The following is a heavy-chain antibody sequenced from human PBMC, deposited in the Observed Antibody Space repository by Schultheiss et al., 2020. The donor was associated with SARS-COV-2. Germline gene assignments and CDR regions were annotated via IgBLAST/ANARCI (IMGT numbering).Heavy chain of an antibody. D-gene: IGHD6-13*01. CDR3: ARAIAAAGIWFDP. CDR1: GGSFRGYY. V-gene: IGHV4-34*01. J-gene: IGHJ5*02. Sequence: SETLSLTCAVYGGSFRGYYWNWIRQPPGKGLEWIGEINHSGSTNYNPSLKSRVTISIDTSKNEFSLKLTSVTAADTSLYYCARAIAAAGIWFDPWGQGTLVTVSS. CDR2: INHSGST.